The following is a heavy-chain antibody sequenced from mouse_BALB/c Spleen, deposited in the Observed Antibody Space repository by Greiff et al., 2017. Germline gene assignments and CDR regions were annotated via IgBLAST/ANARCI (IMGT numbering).Heavy chain of an antibody. V-gene: IGHV10-1*02. CDR1: GFTFNTYA. CDR3: VRSGYYVYAMDY. Sequence: DVMLVESGGGLVQPKGSLKLSCAASGFTFNTYAMNWVRQAPGKGLEWVARIRSKSNNYATYYADSVKDRFTISRDDSQSMLYLQMNNLKTEDTAMYYCVRSGYYVYAMDYWGQGTSVTVSS. CDR2: IRSKSNNYAT. D-gene: IGHD2-3*01. J-gene: IGHJ4*01.